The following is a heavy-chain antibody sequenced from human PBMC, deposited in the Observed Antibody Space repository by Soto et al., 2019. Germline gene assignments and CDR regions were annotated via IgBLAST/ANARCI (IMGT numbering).Heavy chain of an antibody. J-gene: IGHJ6*02. CDR2: ISSSSSYI. V-gene: IGHV3-21*01. CDR3: ARDQMGYCTNGVCYPGYYYYYGMDV. CDR1: GFTFSSYS. Sequence: GGSLRLSCAASGFTFSSYSMNWVRQAPGKGLEWVSSISSSSSYIYYADSVKGRFTISRDNAKNSLYLQMNSLRAEDTAVYYCARDQMGYCTNGVCYPGYYYYYGMDVWGQGXTVTVSS. D-gene: IGHD2-8*01.